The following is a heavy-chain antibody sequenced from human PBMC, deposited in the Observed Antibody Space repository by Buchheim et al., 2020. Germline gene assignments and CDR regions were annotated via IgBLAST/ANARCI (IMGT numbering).Heavy chain of an antibody. J-gene: IGHJ1*01. CDR3: ARGGFSSSQEFFQD. D-gene: IGHD6-13*01. V-gene: IGHV4-61*02. CDR2: VPVTGAT. CDR1: GDSINSAADY. Sequence: QVQLQESGPGLVKPSQTLSLTCTVSGDSINSAADYWSWIRQPAGKGLEWIGRVPVTGATNYNPSLQSRVHISMDTPNNPFTLKMISVTAADTGVYFCARGGFSSSQEFFQDWGQGT.